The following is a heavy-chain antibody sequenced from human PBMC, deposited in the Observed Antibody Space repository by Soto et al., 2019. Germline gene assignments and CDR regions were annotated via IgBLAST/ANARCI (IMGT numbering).Heavy chain of an antibody. Sequence: GGSLRLSCATSGFTFSSNGMSWVRQAPGKGLDWVSGISGSGRNTYYADSVKGRFTISRDNSKNTLYLQMNSLRAEDTAVYYCAKGGGIVVVPAASGMDVWGQGTTVTAP. J-gene: IGHJ6*02. CDR1: GFTFSSNG. CDR2: ISGSGRNT. V-gene: IGHV3-23*01. CDR3: AKGGGIVVVPAASGMDV. D-gene: IGHD2-2*01.